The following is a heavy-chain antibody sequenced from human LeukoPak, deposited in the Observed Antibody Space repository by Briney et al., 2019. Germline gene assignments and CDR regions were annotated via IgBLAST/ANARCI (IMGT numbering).Heavy chain of an antibody. CDR1: GYTFSSYD. D-gene: IGHD5-24*01. CDR2: INAGSGGT. CDR3: ARAGTVEMTPLDY. Sequence: ASVKVSCKASGYTFSSYDIHWVRQAPGQRLEWMGRINAGSGGTEYSEKFQGKVTITRDTPANTDYMELSRLRSDDTAVYYCARAGTVEMTPLDYWGQGTLVTVSS. J-gene: IGHJ4*02. V-gene: IGHV1-3*01.